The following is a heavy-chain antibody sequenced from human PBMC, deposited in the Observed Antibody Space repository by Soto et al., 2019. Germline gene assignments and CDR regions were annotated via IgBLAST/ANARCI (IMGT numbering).Heavy chain of an antibody. D-gene: IGHD2-15*01. CDR1: GFTFSNYG. CDR2: IWYDGSNK. V-gene: IGHV3-33*01. Sequence: QVQLVESGGGVVQPGRSLRLSCAASGFTFSNYGMHWVRQAPDKGLEWVAVIWYDGSNKYYADSVKGRFTISRDNSKNRLYLQMNSLRAEDTAVYYCASEYCSGGSCYYYGMDVWAKGPRSPSP. J-gene: IGHJ6*02. CDR3: ASEYCSGGSCYYYGMDV.